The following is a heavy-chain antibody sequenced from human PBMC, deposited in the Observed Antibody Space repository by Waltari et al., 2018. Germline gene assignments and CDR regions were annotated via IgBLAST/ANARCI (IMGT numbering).Heavy chain of an antibody. CDR3: ARVKYDFWTGPGRWFDS. CDR2: IYYSGNT. D-gene: IGHD3-3*01. J-gene: IGHJ5*01. Sequence: QVQLQESGPGLVKPSETLSLTCTVSGGSISAYYWSWIRQPPGKGLEWIGYIYYSGNTNYHPSLKSRVTISVDTSKNQFSLKLSSVTAADTAVYYCARVKYDFWTGPGRWFDSWGQGTLVTVSS. CDR1: GGSISAYY. V-gene: IGHV4-59*01.